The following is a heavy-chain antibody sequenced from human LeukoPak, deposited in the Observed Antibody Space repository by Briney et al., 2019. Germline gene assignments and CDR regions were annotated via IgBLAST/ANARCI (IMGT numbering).Heavy chain of an antibody. Sequence: GGSLRLSCAASGLTFSSYAMNWVRQAPGKGLEWVSAISGSGGSTYYADSVKGRFTISRDNSRNTLYLQMNSLRAEDTAVYYCANLLGYCSSTSCYPGENWFDPWGQGTLVTVSS. CDR3: ANLLGYCSSTSCYPGENWFDP. CDR1: GLTFSSYA. D-gene: IGHD2-2*01. V-gene: IGHV3-23*01. CDR2: ISGSGGST. J-gene: IGHJ5*02.